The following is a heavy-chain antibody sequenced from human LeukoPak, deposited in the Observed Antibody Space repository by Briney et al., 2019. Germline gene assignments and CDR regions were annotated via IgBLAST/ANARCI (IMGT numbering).Heavy chain of an antibody. J-gene: IGHJ4*02. CDR1: GFSFSNYA. D-gene: IGHD2/OR15-2a*01. CDR3: AKSCNSGNCYYNY. Sequence: PGGSLRLSCAASGFSFSNYAMTWVRQAPGKGLEWVSGISGSGSSTYYADSVKGRFTISRDNSENTLSLQMNSLRADDTAIYYCAKSCNSGNCYYNYWGQGTLVTGSS. V-gene: IGHV3-23*01. CDR2: ISGSGSST.